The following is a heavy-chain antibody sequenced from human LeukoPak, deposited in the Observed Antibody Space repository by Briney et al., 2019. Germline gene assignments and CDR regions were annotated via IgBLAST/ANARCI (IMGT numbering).Heavy chain of an antibody. D-gene: IGHD3-22*01. CDR1: GFTFSDYY. CDR3: ARDSTPLEYSGGYYPDAFTI. Sequence: GGSLRLSCAASGFTFSDYYMSWIRQAPGKGLEWVSCINSSGSTIYYADSVKGRFTISRDTAKNSLYLQMNSLRAEDTAVYYCARDSTPLEYSGGYYPDAFTIWSQARMVTVYS. CDR2: INSSGSTI. J-gene: IGHJ3*02. V-gene: IGHV3-11*01.